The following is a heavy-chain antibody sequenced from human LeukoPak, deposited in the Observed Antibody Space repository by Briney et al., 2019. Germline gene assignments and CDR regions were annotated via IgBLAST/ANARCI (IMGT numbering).Heavy chain of an antibody. Sequence: ASVKVSCKASGYTFTSYYMHWVRQAPGHGLEWMGIISPNGDSTSYAQKFQGRVTMTTDTSTSTAYMELRSLRSDDTAVYYCARDSLEYSGDIWGQGTMVTVSS. CDR1: GYTFTSYY. D-gene: IGHD3-3*01. CDR2: ISPNGDST. J-gene: IGHJ3*02. CDR3: ARDSLEYSGDI. V-gene: IGHV1-46*01.